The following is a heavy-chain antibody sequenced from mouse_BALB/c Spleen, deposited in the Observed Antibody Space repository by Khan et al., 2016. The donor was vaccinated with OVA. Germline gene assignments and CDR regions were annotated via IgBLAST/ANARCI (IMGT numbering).Heavy chain of an antibody. V-gene: IGHV14-3*02. CDR1: GFNIKDTY. D-gene: IGHD1-1*01. CDR2: IDPANGNT. J-gene: IGHJ4*01. CDR3: AREGLTGAMDY. Sequence: EVQLQESGAELVKPGASVKLSCTASGFNIKDTYMHWVKQRPEQGLEWIGRIDPANGNTKYDPKFQGKATITADTSSNTAYLQLSSLTSEDTAVYYCAREGLTGAMDYWGQGTSVTVSS.